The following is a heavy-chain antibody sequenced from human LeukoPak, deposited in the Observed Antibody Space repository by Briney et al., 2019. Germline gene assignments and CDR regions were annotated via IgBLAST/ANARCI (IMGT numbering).Heavy chain of an antibody. CDR2: ISGSGGST. D-gene: IGHD2-15*01. Sequence: GGSLRLSCAASGFTFSGYSMNWVRQAPGKGLEWVSAISGSGGSTYYADSVKGRFTISRDNSKNTLYLQMNSLRAEDTAVYYCAKVGRDEPYCSGGSCYLPTFAYFDYWGQGTLVTVSS. V-gene: IGHV3-23*01. CDR3: AKVGRDEPYCSGGSCYLPTFAYFDY. CDR1: GFTFSGYS. J-gene: IGHJ4*02.